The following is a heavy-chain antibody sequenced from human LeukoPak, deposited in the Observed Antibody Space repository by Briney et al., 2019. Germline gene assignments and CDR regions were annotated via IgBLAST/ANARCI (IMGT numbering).Heavy chain of an antibody. CDR2: ISSTSSAI. D-gene: IGHD3-10*01. CDR3: ARGGWFIVDY. J-gene: IGHJ4*02. CDR1: GFTFSRFG. V-gene: IGHV3-48*04. Sequence: GGSLRLSCAASGFTFSRFGMNWVRQAPGKGLEWISYISSTSSAISYADSVKGRFTISRDNAKNTLYLQMNSLRAEDTAVYYCARGGWFIVDYWGQGTLVTVSS.